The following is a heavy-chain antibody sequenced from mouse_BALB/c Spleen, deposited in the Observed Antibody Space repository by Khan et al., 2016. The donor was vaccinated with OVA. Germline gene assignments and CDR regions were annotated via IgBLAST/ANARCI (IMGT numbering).Heavy chain of an antibody. Sequence: VQLKESGPEVMKPGASVKISCKASGYSFTTYYIHWVKQSHGKSLEWIGYVDPFNGATTYNQKFKGKATLTVDRSSTTGYMHLSSLTSEDSAVYYCTRHWYVALFAHWGQGTLVTVSA. J-gene: IGHJ3*01. CDR2: VDPFNGAT. CDR1: GYSFTTYY. D-gene: IGHD2-14*01. V-gene: IGHV1S135*01. CDR3: TRHWYVALFAH.